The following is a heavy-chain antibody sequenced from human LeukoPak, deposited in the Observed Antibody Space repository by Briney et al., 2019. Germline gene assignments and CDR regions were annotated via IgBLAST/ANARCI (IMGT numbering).Heavy chain of an antibody. J-gene: IGHJ4*02. CDR1: GGSISSSSYY. V-gene: IGHV4-39*07. CDR2: IYYSGST. D-gene: IGHD3-16*01. CDR3: ARASGGENFDY. Sequence: PSETPSLTCTVSGGSISSSSYYWGWIRQPPGKGLEWIGSIYYSGSTYYNPSLKSRVTISVDTSKNQFSLKLSSVTAADTAVYYCARASGGENFDYWGQGTLVTVSS.